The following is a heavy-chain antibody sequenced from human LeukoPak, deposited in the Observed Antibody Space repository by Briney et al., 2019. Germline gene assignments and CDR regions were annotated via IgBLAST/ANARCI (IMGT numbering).Heavy chain of an antibody. CDR1: GFTFSGHY. D-gene: IGHD4-17*01. J-gene: IGHJ4*02. V-gene: IGHV3-72*01. CDR3: AREEFSDYVPFFDY. CDR2: IRNKANSHTT. Sequence: GGSLRLSCAASGFTFSGHYMDWVRQAPGKGREWVGRIRNKANSHTTEYAAAVKGRFNISRDDSKNSLYLQMNSLKTEDTAVYFCAREEFSDYVPFFDYWGQGTLVTVSS.